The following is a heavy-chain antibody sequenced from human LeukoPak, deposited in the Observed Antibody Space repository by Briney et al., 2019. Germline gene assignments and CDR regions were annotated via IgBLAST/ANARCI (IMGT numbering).Heavy chain of an antibody. V-gene: IGHV3-23*01. CDR2: ISASGGST. CDR3: AKDVRVGEYYGSGSYFDY. Sequence: PGGSLRLSCAASGFTFSSYAMSWVRQAPGKGLEWVSIISASGGSTYYADSVKGRFTISRDKSKNYLQMNSLRGGDTAIYYCAKDVRVGEYYGSGSYFDYWGQGTLVTVSS. CDR1: GFTFSSYA. D-gene: IGHD3-10*01. J-gene: IGHJ4*02.